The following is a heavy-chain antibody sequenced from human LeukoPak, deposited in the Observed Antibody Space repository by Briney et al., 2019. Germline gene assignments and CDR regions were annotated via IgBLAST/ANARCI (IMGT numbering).Heavy chain of an antibody. D-gene: IGHD5-18*01. Sequence: GGSLRLSCAASGFTFSSYWMSWVRQAPGKGLEWVANINQDGSEKYYVDSVKGRFTISRDNAKNSLYLQMNSLRAEDTAVYYCARARYSYGYWAYFDYWGQGTLVTVSS. CDR3: ARARYSYGYWAYFDY. CDR2: INQDGSEK. J-gene: IGHJ4*02. CDR1: GFTFSSYW. V-gene: IGHV3-7*01.